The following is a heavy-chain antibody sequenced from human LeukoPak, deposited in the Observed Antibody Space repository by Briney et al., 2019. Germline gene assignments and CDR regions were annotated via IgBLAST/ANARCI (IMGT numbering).Heavy chain of an antibody. CDR2: IYYSGST. V-gene: IGHV4-30-4*01. D-gene: IGHD3-22*01. CDR1: GGSISSGDYY. CDR3: ARDFSYYDRQLPRYFDL. J-gene: IGHJ2*01. Sequence: SETLSLTCTVSGGSISSGDYYWSWIRQPPGKGLEWIGYIYYSGSTYYNPSLKSRVTISVDTSKNQFSLKLSSVTAADTAVYYCARDFSYYDRQLPRYFDLWGRGTLVTVSS.